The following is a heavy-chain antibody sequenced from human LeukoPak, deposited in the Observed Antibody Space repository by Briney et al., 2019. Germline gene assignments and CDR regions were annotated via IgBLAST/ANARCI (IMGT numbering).Heavy chain of an antibody. D-gene: IGHD3-16*01. Sequence: PGGSLRLSCAASGFPFSSYGMHWVRQAPGKGLEWVALITYDGSNNHYADSVKGRFSISRDDSKNTLYLQMNSLRAEDTAVYYCVQVWATWRDPGAYWGQGTLVTVSS. CDR1: GFPFSSYG. V-gene: IGHV3-30*18. CDR3: VQVWATWRDPGAY. J-gene: IGHJ4*02. CDR2: ITYDGSNN.